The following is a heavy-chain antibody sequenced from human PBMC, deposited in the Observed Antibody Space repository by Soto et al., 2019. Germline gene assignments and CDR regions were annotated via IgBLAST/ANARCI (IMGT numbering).Heavy chain of an antibody. D-gene: IGHD2-2*01. CDR2: IYPGDSDT. J-gene: IGHJ6*02. CDR3: ARVMAECSSTSCYVYYGMDV. V-gene: IGHV5-51*01. Sequence: QMPGKGLEWMGTIYPGDSDTRYSPSFQGQVTISADKSISTAYLQWSSLKASDTAMYYCARVMAECSSTSCYVYYGMDVWGQGTTVTVSS.